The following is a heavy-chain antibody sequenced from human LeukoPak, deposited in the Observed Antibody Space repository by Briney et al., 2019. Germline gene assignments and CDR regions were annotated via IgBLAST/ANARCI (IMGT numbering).Heavy chain of an antibody. J-gene: IGHJ1*01. D-gene: IGHD2-2*01. CDR2: INHSGST. V-gene: IGHV4-34*01. CDR3: ARGPRDIVVVPAAMMYFQH. Sequence: PSETLSLTCAVYGGSFSGYYWSWIRQPPGKGLEWIGEINHSGSTNYHPSLKSRVTISVDTSKNQFSLKLISVTAADTAVYYCARGPRDIVVVPAAMMYFQHWGQGTLVTVSS. CDR1: GGSFSGYY.